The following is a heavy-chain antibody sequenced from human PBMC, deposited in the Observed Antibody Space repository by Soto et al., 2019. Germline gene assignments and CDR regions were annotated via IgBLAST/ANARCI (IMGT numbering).Heavy chain of an antibody. CDR1: GSSITSSSHY. J-gene: IGHJ4*02. V-gene: IGHV4-39*01. CDR3: ARRLHCSRGVCRTVYFDY. CDR2: SFYSGNT. D-gene: IGHD2-2*01. Sequence: SDTLDLTCTVSGSSITSSSHYWGWIRQPPGKGLEWIGSSFYSGNTYNNPSLRSRVTISFDTSKNQFSLKLSSVTAADTAVYYCARRLHCSRGVCRTVYFDYWGQGTLVTVSS.